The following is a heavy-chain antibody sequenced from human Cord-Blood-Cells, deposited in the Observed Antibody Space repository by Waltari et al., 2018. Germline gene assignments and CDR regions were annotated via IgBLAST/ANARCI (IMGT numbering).Heavy chain of an antibody. CDR2: INHSGST. CDR3: ARVDPDYYYGSGSYFDY. V-gene: IGHV4-34*01. Sequence: QVQLQQWGAGLLKPSETLSLTCAVYGGSFSGYYWSWIRQPPGKGLEGIGEINHSGSTNYNPSLKSRVTISVDTSKNQFSLKLSSVTAADTAVYYCARVDPDYYYGSGSYFDYWGQGTLVTVSS. D-gene: IGHD3-10*01. CDR1: GGSFSGYY. J-gene: IGHJ4*02.